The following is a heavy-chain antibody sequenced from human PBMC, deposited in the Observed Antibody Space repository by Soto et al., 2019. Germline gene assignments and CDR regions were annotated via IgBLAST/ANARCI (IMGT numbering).Heavy chain of an antibody. Sequence: GGSLRLSCAASGFTFSSYSMNWVRQAPGKGLEWVSSISSSSSYIYYADSVKGRFTISRDNAKNSLYLQMNSLRAEDTAVYYCARETSHCSGGRCYLWVLSYWGQGNLVTVSS. V-gene: IGHV3-21*01. D-gene: IGHD2-15*01. J-gene: IGHJ4*02. CDR3: ARETSHCSGGRCYLWVLSY. CDR1: GFTFSSYS. CDR2: ISSSSSYI.